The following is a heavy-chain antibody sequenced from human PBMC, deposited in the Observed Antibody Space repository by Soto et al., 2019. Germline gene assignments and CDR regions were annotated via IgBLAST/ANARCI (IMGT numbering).Heavy chain of an antibody. CDR2: ISGSGGST. Sequence: GGSLRRSYEASGFKVSSYARSWVRQAPGKGLEWVSTISGSGGSTYYADSLKGRFTISRDNSKNTLFLQMSSQRAEDTAVYYCAKEAVSGWYYFDYWGPGTLVTVSS. V-gene: IGHV3-23*01. J-gene: IGHJ4*02. CDR1: GFKVSSYA. D-gene: IGHD6-19*01. CDR3: AKEAVSGWYYFDY.